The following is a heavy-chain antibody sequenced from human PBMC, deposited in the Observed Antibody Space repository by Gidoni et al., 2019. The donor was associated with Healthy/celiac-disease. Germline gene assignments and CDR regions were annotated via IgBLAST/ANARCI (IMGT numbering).Heavy chain of an antibody. Sequence: QVQLVESGGGLVKPGGSLRLSCAASGFTFSDYYMSWIRKAPGKGLEWVSYISSSSSYTNDADSVKGRFTISRDNAKNSLYLQMNSLRAEDTAVYYCASLYSSGFDYWGQGTLVTVSS. D-gene: IGHD6-19*01. CDR3: ASLYSSGFDY. V-gene: IGHV3-11*05. J-gene: IGHJ4*02. CDR1: GFTFSDYY. CDR2: ISSSSSYT.